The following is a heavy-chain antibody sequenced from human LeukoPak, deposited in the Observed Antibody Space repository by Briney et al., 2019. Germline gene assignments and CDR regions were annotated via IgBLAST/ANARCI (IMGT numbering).Heavy chain of an antibody. V-gene: IGHV1-69*05. D-gene: IGHD3-22*01. Sequence: SVKVSCKASGGTFSSYAISWVRQAPGQGLEWMGRIIPIFGTANYAQKFQGRVTITTDESTSTAYMELSSLGSEDTAVYYCARGQGHYYDSSGYYYTYFDYWGQGTLVTVSS. CDR2: IIPIFGTA. J-gene: IGHJ4*02. CDR1: GGTFSSYA. CDR3: ARGQGHYYDSSGYYYTYFDY.